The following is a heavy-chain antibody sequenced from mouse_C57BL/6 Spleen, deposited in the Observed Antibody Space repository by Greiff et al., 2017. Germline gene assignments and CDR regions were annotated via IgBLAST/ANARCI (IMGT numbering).Heavy chain of an antibody. V-gene: IGHV1-53*01. CDR3: ARGVYDGYYGAWFAY. D-gene: IGHD2-3*01. CDR2: INPSNGGT. CDR1: GYTFTSYW. J-gene: IGHJ3*01. Sequence: QVHLQQPGTELVKPGASVKLSCKASGYTFTSYWMHWVKQRPGQGLEWIGNINPSNGGTNYNEKFKSKATLTVDKSSSTAYMQLSSLTSEDSAVYYCARGVYDGYYGAWFAYWGQGTLVTVSA.